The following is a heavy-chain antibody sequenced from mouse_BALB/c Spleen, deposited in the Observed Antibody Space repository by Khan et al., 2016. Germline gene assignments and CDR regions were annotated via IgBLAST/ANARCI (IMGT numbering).Heavy chain of an antibody. CDR3: ALNWDGFDY. CDR2: IDPANGNT. Sequence: EVQLQESGAELVKPGASVKLSCTASGFNIKDTYMHWMKQRPEQGLEWIGRIDPANGNTKFDPKFQGKATITADTSSNTAYLHLISLTSEDTDVYYCALNWDGFDYWGQGTTLTVSS. CDR1: GFNIKDTY. D-gene: IGHD4-1*01. J-gene: IGHJ2*01. V-gene: IGHV14-3*02.